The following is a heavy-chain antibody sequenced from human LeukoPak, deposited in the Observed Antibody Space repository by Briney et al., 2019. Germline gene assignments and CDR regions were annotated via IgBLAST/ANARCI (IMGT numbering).Heavy chain of an antibody. Sequence: ASVKVSCKASGYTFTSYAMHWVRQAPGQRLEWMGWINAGNGNTKYSQKFQGRVTITRDTSASTAYMELSSLRSEDTAVYYCARGGWYGLNWDYWGQGTLVTVSS. CDR3: ARGGWYGLNWDY. CDR1: GYTFTSYA. V-gene: IGHV1-3*01. J-gene: IGHJ4*02. CDR2: INAGNGNT. D-gene: IGHD6-19*01.